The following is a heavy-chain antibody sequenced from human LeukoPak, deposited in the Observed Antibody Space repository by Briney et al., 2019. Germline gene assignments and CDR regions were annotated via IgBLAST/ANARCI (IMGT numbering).Heavy chain of an antibody. V-gene: IGHV1-46*01. Sequence: GASVKVSCKASGYTFTSYYMHWVRQAPGQGLEWMGIINPSGGSTSYAQKFQGRVTMTRDMSTSTVYMELSSLRSEDTAVYYCARESVGEDSDYWGQGTLVTVSS. J-gene: IGHJ4*02. CDR1: GYTFTSYY. CDR3: ARESVGEDSDY. D-gene: IGHD3-10*01. CDR2: INPSGGST.